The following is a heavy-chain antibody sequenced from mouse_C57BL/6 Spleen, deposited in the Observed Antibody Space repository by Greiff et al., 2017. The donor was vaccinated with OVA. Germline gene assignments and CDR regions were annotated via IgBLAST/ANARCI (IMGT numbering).Heavy chain of an antibody. J-gene: IGHJ3*01. CDR1: GYTFTDYN. CDR3: ARGDYGNYAGFAY. V-gene: IGHV1-22*01. CDR2: INPNNGGT. Sequence: VQLKQSGPELVKPGASVKMSCKASGYTFTDYNMHWVKQSHGKSLEWIGYINPNNGGTSYNQKFKGKATLTVNKSSSTAYMELRSLTSEDSAVYYCARGDYGNYAGFAYWGQGTLVTVSA. D-gene: IGHD2-1*01.